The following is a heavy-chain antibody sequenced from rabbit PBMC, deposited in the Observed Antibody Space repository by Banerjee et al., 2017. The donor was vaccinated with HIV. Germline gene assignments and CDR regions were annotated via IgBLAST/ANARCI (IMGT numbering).Heavy chain of an antibody. D-gene: IGHD1-1*01. CDR3: ARGDVDSGVGTPFNL. J-gene: IGHJ4*01. CDR1: GFSFSSDYY. V-gene: IGHV1S40*01. Sequence: QSLEESGGDLVKPGASLTLTCTASGFSFSSDYYMCWVRQAPGKGLEWIACIHAGSSGTTYYASWAKGRFTISKTSSTTVTLQMTSLTAADTATYFCARGDVDSGVGTPFNLWGQGTLVTVS. CDR2: IHAGSSGTT.